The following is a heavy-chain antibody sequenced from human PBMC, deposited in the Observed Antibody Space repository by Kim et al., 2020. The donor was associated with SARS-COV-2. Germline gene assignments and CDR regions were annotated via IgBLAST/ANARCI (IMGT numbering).Heavy chain of an antibody. CDR3: ARSEGRASWHQFDY. V-gene: IGHV4-59*01. CDR1: SDSFSAYY. CDR2: IFYSGST. J-gene: IGHJ4*02. Sequence: SETLSLTCTVSSDSFSAYYWSWIRQIPGKGLEWIGYIFYSGSTNYNPSLKSRATISWDTSRNQFSRDLTSVTQADTAVYYCARSEGRASWHQFDYWGQGVLVTVSS.